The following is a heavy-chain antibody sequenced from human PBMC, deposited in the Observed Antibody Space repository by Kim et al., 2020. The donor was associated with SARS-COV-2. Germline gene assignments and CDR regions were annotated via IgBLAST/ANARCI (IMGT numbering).Heavy chain of an antibody. V-gene: IGHV4-34*01. CDR3: AREVRYFYFRGFESDYYY. Sequence: SETLSLTCAVYGGSFSGYYWSWIRQPPGKGLEWIGEINHSGSTNYNPSLKSRVTISVDTSKNQFSLKLSSVTAADTAVYYCAREVRYFYFRGFESDYYY. CDR2: INHSGST. D-gene: IGHD3-9*01. CDR1: GGSFSGYY. J-gene: IGHJ6*01.